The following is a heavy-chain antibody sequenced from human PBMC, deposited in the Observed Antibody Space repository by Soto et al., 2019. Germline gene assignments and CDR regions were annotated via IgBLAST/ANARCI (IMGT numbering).Heavy chain of an antibody. J-gene: IGHJ6*02. CDR2: IIPIFGTA. V-gene: IGHV1-69*06. CDR1: GGTFSSYA. Sequence: SVKVSCKASGGTFSSYAISWVRQAPGQGLEWMGGIIPIFGTANYAQKFQGRVTITADKSTSTAYMELSSLRSEDTAVYYCARGLIVVGRADYYYYGMDVWGQGTTVTVYS. CDR3: ARGLIVVGRADYYYYGMDV. D-gene: IGHD2-21*01.